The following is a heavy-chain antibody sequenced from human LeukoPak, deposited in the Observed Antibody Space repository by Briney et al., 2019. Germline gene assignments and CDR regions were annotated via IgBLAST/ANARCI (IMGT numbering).Heavy chain of an antibody. V-gene: IGHV4-38-2*01. CDR3: ARTHFWSGYCVDY. D-gene: IGHD3-3*02. J-gene: IGHJ4*02. Sequence: SETLSLTCAVSGYSISSGYYWGWIRQPPGKGLEWIGSIYHSGSTYYNPSLKSRVTISVDTSKNQFSLKLSSVTAADTAVYYCARTHFWSGYCVDYWGQGTLVTVSS. CDR1: GYSISSGYY. CDR2: IYHSGST.